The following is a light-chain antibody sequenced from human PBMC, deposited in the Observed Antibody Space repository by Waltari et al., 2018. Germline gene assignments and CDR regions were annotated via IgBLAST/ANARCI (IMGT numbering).Light chain of an antibody. Sequence: DIQMTQSPTSVSASVGDRVTSPCRASQGIKSWLVWYQQKPGQAPKFLISAASSLGGGVPSRFSASGSGTDFTLTISSLQPEDFATYYCQQASRLPITFGQGTRLEIK. J-gene: IGKJ5*01. CDR1: QGIKSW. CDR2: AAS. V-gene: IGKV1D-12*01. CDR3: QQASRLPIT.